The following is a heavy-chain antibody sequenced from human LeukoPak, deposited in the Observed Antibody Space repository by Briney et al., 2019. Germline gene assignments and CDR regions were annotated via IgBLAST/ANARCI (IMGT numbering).Heavy chain of an antibody. CDR2: IIPIFGTA. D-gene: IGHD5-24*01. J-gene: IGHJ5*02. CDR1: GYTFTSYD. CDR3: ARGKMATQFDP. Sequence: SVKVSCKASGYTFTSYDINWVRQATGQGLEWMGGIIPIFGTANYAQKFQGRVTITADESTSTAYMELSSLRSEDTAVYYCARGKMATQFDPWGQGTLVTVSS. V-gene: IGHV1-69*13.